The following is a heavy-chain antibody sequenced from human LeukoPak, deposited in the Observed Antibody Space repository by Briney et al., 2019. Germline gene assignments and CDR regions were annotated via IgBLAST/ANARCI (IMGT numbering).Heavy chain of an antibody. D-gene: IGHD4-11*01. CDR3: ARDWPTVKSTQIFDY. CDR2: INPSGGST. Sequence: ASVKVSCEASGYTFTSYYMHWVRQAPGQGLEWMGIINPSGGSTSYAQKFQGRVAMTRDMSTSTVYMELSSLRSEDTAVYYCARDWPTVKSTQIFDYWGQGTLVTVSS. V-gene: IGHV1-46*01. J-gene: IGHJ4*02. CDR1: GYTFTSYY.